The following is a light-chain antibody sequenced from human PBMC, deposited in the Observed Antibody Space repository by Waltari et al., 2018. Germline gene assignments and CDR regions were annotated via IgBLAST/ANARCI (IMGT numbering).Light chain of an antibody. J-gene: IGKJ1*01. CDR3: QQYGSSPST. CDR2: GGS. CDR1: QSVRNNY. Sequence: EIVLTQSPDTLSLSPGERATLSCRASQSVRNNYLAWYQQTPGQAPRLLVYGGSNRATVISDRFSGSGSGTDFTLTISRLEPEDFTVYYCQQYGSSPSTFGQGTKVE. V-gene: IGKV3-20*01.